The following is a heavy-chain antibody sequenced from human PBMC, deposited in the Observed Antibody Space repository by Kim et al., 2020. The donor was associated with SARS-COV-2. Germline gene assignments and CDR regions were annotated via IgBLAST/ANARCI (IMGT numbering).Heavy chain of an antibody. Sequence: TPSLKSRVTIAVDTSKNQFSLKLSSVTAADTAVYYCARGEGEQQLVYFDYWGQGTLVTVSS. J-gene: IGHJ4*02. CDR3: ARGEGEQQLVYFDY. V-gene: IGHV4-34*01. D-gene: IGHD6-13*01.